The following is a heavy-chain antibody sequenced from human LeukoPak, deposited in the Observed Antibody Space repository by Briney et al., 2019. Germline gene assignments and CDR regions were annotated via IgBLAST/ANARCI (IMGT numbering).Heavy chain of an antibody. CDR2: IYYSGST. CDR1: GGSISSGGYY. V-gene: IGHV4-31*03. J-gene: IGHJ4*02. Sequence: SETLSLTCTVSGGSISSGGYYWSWIRQHPGKGLEWIGYIYYSGSTYYSPSLKSRVTVSVDTSKNQFSLKLSSVTAADTAVYYCASERMGRYCSGGSCPRSFDYWGQGTLVTVSS. CDR3: ASERMGRYCSGGSCPRSFDY. D-gene: IGHD2-15*01.